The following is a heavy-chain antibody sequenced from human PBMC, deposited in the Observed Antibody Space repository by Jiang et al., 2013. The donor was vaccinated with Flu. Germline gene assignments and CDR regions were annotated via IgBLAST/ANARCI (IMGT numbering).Heavy chain of an antibody. CDR1: GFSLSNARMG. D-gene: IGHD3-3*01. V-gene: IGHV2-26*01. CDR2: IFSNDEK. J-gene: IGHJ5*02. Sequence: KPTQTLTLTCTVSGFSLSNARMGVSWIRQPPGKALEWLAHIFSNDEKSYSTSLKSRLTISKDTSKSQVVLTMTNMDPVDTATYYCARTYDFWSGYYPIPGEYNWFDPWGQGTLVTVSS. CDR3: ARTYDFWSGYYPIPGEYNWFDP.